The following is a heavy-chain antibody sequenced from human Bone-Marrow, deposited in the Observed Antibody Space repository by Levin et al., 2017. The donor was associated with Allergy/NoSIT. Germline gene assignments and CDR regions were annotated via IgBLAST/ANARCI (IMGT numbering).Heavy chain of an antibody. J-gene: IGHJ4*02. V-gene: IGHV3-23*01. CDR3: AKDASSGGASWYYFDF. Sequence: GGSLRLSCAASGFTFGSSATSWVRQAPGKGLEWVSFISGNGDTTYYADSVKGRFTISRDNSKNTLYLQMNRLRAEDTAIYYCAKDASSGGASWYYFDFWGQGTLVTVSS. CDR1: GFTFGSSA. D-gene: IGHD2-15*01. CDR2: ISGNGDTT.